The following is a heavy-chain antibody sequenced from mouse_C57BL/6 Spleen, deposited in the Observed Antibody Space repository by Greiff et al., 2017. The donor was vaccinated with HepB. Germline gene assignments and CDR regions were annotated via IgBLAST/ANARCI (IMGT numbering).Heavy chain of an antibody. J-gene: IGHJ1*03. CDR2: ISYSGST. Sequence: EVQLQQSGPGMVKPSQSLSLTCTVTGYSITSGYDWHWIRHFPGNKLEWMGYISYSGSTNYNPSLKSRISITHDTSKNHFFLKLNSVTTEDTATYYCARNGDGYSFFDVWGTGTTVTVSS. V-gene: IGHV3-1*01. CDR1: GYSITSGYD. CDR3: ARNGDGYSFFDV. D-gene: IGHD2-3*01.